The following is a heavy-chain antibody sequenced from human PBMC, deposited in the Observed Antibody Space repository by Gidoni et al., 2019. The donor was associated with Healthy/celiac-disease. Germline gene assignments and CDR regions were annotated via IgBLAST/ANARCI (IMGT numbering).Heavy chain of an antibody. CDR1: GYSFTSDG. V-gene: IGHV5-10-1*01. J-gene: IGHJ4*02. CDR2: IDPSDSYT. D-gene: IGHD5-12*01. Sequence: EVKLVQSGAEVQKPGESLRTSCKGSGYSFTSDGISWVRQMPGKGLEWMGRIDPSDSYTNYSPSFQGHVTISADKSISTAYLQWSSLKASDTAMYYCARHRPSGYDYVGYWGQGTLVTVSS. CDR3: ARHRPSGYDYVGY.